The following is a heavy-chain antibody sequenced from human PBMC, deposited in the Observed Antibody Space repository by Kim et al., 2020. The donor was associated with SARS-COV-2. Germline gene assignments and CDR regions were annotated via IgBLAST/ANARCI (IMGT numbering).Heavy chain of an antibody. V-gene: IGHV3-48*02. J-gene: IGHJ4*02. CDR1: GFTFSSYS. D-gene: IGHD2-15*01. CDR3: ARDLPYCSGGSCYSFYSYFDY. CDR2: ISSSSSTI. Sequence: GGSLRLSCAASGFTFSSYSMNWVRQAPGKGLEWVSYISSSSSTIYYADSVKGRFTISRDNAKNSLYLQMNSLRDEDTAVYYCARDLPYCSGGSCYSFYSYFDYWGQGTLVTVSS.